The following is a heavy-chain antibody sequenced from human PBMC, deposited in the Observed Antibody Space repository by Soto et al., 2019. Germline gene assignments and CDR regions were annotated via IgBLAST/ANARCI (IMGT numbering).Heavy chain of an antibody. CDR2: ISYDGSNK. Sequence: QVQLVESGGGVVQPGRSLRLSCAASGFTFSSYAMHWVRQAPGKGLEWVAVISYDGSNKYYADSVKGRFTISRDNSKNTLYLQMNSLRAEDTAVYYCAREKPAFMRDYYFDYWGQGTLVTVSS. CDR1: GFTFSSYA. CDR3: AREKPAFMRDYYFDY. D-gene: IGHD3-16*01. J-gene: IGHJ4*02. V-gene: IGHV3-30-3*01.